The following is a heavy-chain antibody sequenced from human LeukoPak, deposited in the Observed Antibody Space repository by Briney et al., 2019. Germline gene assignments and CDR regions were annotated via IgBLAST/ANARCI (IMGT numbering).Heavy chain of an antibody. V-gene: IGHV4-39*07. Sequence: PSETLSLTCTVSGGSISSYYWGWIRQPPGKGLEWIGSIYYSGSTYYNPSLKSRVTISVDTSKNQFSLKLSSVTAADTAVYYCARAGGFVVAEGKFNYWGQGTLVTVSS. D-gene: IGHD2-15*01. CDR2: IYYSGST. CDR3: ARAGGFVVAEGKFNY. CDR1: GGSISSYY. J-gene: IGHJ4*02.